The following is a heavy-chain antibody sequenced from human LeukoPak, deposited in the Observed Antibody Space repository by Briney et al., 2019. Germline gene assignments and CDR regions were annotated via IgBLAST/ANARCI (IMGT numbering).Heavy chain of an antibody. CDR1: GFTFSTYN. CDR3: TRERAAAGTNDAFDI. J-gene: IGHJ3*02. Sequence: GGSLRLSCAASGFTFSTYNMNWVRQAPGKGLEWVGFIRSKAYGGTTEYAASVKGRFTISRDDSKSIAYLQVNSLKTEDTAVYYCTRERAAAGTNDAFDIWGQGTMVTVSS. D-gene: IGHD6-13*01. V-gene: IGHV3-49*04. CDR2: IRSKAYGGTT.